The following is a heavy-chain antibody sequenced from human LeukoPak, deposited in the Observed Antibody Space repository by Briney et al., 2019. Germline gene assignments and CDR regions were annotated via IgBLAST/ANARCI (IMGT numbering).Heavy chain of an antibody. Sequence: VASVRVSCKASGYTFTSYGISWVRQAPGQGLEWVGWISAYNGDTRYAQHLQGRVTLTTDTSTGTAYMELRSLTSDDTALYYCARDTALIITPGGPDFWGRGTLITVSS. CDR2: ISAYNGDT. CDR1: GYTFTSYG. V-gene: IGHV1-18*01. CDR3: ARDTALIITPGGPDF. D-gene: IGHD2-8*02. J-gene: IGHJ4*02.